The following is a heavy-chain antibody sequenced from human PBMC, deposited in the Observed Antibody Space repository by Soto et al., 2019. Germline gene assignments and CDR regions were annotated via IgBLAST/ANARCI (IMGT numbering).Heavy chain of an antibody. D-gene: IGHD6-19*01. J-gene: IGHJ5*02. CDR1: GFSFSNAW. CDR2: IRSKTYGGTT. V-gene: IGHV3-15*07. CDR3: TTDPLAISGLHSGWGWFDP. Sequence: EVQLVESGGGLVKPGGSLRLSCAASGFSFSNAWMNWVRQAPGKGLEWVGRIRSKTYGGTTDYAAPVTGRFTISRDDSKNTLYLQMNSLKTEDTAVYHCTTDPLAISGLHSGWGWFDPWGQGTLVTVSS.